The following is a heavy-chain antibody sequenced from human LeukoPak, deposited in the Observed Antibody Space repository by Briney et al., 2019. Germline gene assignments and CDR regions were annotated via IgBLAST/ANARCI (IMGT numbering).Heavy chain of an antibody. CDR1: GFTFSSYG. D-gene: IGHD1-26*01. J-gene: IGHJ4*02. CDR2: ISYDGSNK. Sequence: PGGSLRLSCAASGFTFSSYGMHWVRQAPGKGLEWVAVISYDGSNKYYADSVKGRFTISRDNSKNTLYLQMNSLRAEDTAVYYCAKVQYSGSSSAFDYWGQGTLVTVSS. V-gene: IGHV3-30*18. CDR3: AKVQYSGSSSAFDY.